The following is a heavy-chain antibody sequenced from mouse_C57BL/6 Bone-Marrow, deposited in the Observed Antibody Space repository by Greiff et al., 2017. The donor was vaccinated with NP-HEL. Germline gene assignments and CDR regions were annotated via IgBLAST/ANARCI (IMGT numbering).Heavy chain of an antibody. V-gene: IGHV1-72*01. CDR2: IDPTSGGT. D-gene: IGHD2-1*01. CDR3: ARCRRIYYGNYDY. J-gene: IGHJ2*01. CDR1: GYTFTSYW. Sequence: VQLQQPGAELVKPGASVKLSCKASGYTFTSYWMHWVKQRPGRGLEWIGRIDPTSGGTKYNEKFKSKATLTVDKPSSTAYMQLSSLTSEDSAVYYCARCRRIYYGNYDYWGQGTTLTVSS.